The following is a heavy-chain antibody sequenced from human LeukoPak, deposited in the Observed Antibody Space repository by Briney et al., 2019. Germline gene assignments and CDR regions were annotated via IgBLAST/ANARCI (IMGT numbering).Heavy chain of an antibody. CDR3: ARGSYGDYFGTRGDY. CDR1: GGTFSSYA. CDR2: IIPILGIA. J-gene: IGHJ4*02. V-gene: IGHV1-69*04. Sequence: ASVKVSCKASGGTFSSYAISWVRQAPGQGLEWMGRIIPILGIASYAQKFQGRVTITADKSTSTAYMELSSLRSEDTAVYYCARGSYGDYFGTRGDYWGQGTLVTVSS. D-gene: IGHD4-17*01.